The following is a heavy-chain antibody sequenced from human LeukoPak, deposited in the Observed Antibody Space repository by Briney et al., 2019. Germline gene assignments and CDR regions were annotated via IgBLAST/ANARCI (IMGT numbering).Heavy chain of an antibody. CDR2: IKADGST. V-gene: IGHV3-74*01. D-gene: IGHD1-1*01. CDR1: GFTFGNFW. CDR3: ARAAGTYFDY. J-gene: IGHJ4*02. Sequence: GGSLRLSCAASGFTFGNFWMPWVRQGPEKGLVWVSGIKADGSTGYADSVKGRFTISRDNAKNTLYLQMNSLRAEDPAVYYCARAAGTYFDYWGQGTLVTVSS.